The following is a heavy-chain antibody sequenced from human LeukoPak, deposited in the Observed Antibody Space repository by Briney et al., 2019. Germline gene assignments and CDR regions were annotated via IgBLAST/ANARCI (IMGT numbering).Heavy chain of an antibody. CDR3: ARDPGIGAAGDY. V-gene: IGHV4-4*02. Sequence: SETLSLTCAVSGGSISSSNWWSWVRQPPGKGLEWIGEIFHTGDTNYSPSLKSRVTISLDKSTNQFSLNLSSVTAADTAVYYCARDPGIGAAGDYWGQGILVSVSS. D-gene: IGHD6-13*01. CDR2: IFHTGDT. J-gene: IGHJ4*02. CDR1: GGSISSSNW.